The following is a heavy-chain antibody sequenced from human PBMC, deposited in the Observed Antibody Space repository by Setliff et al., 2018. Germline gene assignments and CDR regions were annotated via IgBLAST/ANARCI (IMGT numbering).Heavy chain of an antibody. J-gene: IGHJ4*02. V-gene: IGHV3-23*03. CDR2: IYSGDRNT. CDR3: AKPQVELRWGFES. Sequence: GESLKISCAASGFTFNTYAMSWVRQAPGKGLEWVSTIYSGDRNTFYTDSVKGRFTIFRDGSKNTLCLQMTSLRAEDTAVYYCAKPQVELRWGFESWGQGTLVTVS. D-gene: IGHD1-26*01. CDR1: GFTFNTYA.